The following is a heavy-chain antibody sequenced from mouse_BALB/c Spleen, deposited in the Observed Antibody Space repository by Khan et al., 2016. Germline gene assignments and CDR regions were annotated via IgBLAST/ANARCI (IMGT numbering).Heavy chain of an antibody. V-gene: IGHV5-17*02. Sequence: EVELVESGGDLVQPGGSRKLSCAASGFTFSGFGMHWVRQAPEKGLEWVAYISSGSTNIYYADTLKGRFTISRDNPKNTLFLQMTSLRSEDTAMYYCARMGGSYAMDYWGQGTSVTVSS. CDR3: ARMGGSYAMDY. CDR2: ISSGSTNI. D-gene: IGHD2-3*01. J-gene: IGHJ4*01. CDR1: GFTFSGFG.